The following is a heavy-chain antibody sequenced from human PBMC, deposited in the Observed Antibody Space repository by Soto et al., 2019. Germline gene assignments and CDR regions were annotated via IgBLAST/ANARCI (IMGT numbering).Heavy chain of an antibody. Sequence: QVQLVQSGAEVKKPGSSMKVSCKASGGTFNSYDINWVRQAPGQGLEWMGGIILIVETPKYAQKFQGRVTITADESTNTVYMELSSLRSEDTAMYYCARLSRPNYYDTSGFFKDNWFDPWGQGTLVTVSS. D-gene: IGHD3-22*01. CDR1: GGTFNSYD. CDR3: ARLSRPNYYDTSGFFKDNWFDP. V-gene: IGHV1-69*01. CDR2: IILIVETP. J-gene: IGHJ5*02.